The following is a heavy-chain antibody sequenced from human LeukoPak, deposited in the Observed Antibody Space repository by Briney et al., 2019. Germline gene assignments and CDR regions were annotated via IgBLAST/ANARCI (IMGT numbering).Heavy chain of an antibody. D-gene: IGHD1-26*01. V-gene: IGHV3-21*01. Sequence: PGGSLRLSCAASGFILSDYNMNWVRQAPGKGLEWGSFIAISGTYITYADSVKGRFTISRDNAKNSLYLQMNSLRAEDTAVYYCARDLSATARAYDHWGQGTLVTVSP. J-gene: IGHJ4*02. CDR2: IAISGTYI. CDR1: GFILSDYN. CDR3: ARDLSATARAYDH.